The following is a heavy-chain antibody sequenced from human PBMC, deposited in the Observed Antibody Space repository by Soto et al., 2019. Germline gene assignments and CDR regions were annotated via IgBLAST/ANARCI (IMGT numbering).Heavy chain of an antibody. V-gene: IGHV4-61*03. CDR1: GASISGGTYY. Sequence: LSLTCTVSGASISGGTYYWTWIRQAPGKGLEWVGHIYYTGSTNYNPALNDRVTISVDTSKNHFSLQLTSVAAADTAVYYCARGAGFSYASTWFDIWGQGTLVTVSS. CDR2: IYYTGST. J-gene: IGHJ5*02. CDR3: ARGAGFSYASTWFDI. D-gene: IGHD5-18*01.